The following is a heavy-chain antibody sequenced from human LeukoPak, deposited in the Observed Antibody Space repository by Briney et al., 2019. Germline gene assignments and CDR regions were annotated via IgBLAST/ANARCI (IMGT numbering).Heavy chain of an antibody. J-gene: IGHJ4*02. V-gene: IGHV4-59*01. CDR2: IYYSGST. D-gene: IGHD2-8*01. Sequence: PSETLSLTCTVSGGSLSSYYWSWIRQPPGKGLEWIGYIYYSGSTNYNPSLKSRVTISVDTSKNQFSLKLSSVTAADTAVYYCARGDHGFVLDYWGQGTLVTVSS. CDR1: GGSLSSYY. CDR3: ARGDHGFVLDY.